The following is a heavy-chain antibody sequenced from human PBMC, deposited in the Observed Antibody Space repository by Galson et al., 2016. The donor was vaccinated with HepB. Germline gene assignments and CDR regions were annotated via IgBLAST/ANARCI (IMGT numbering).Heavy chain of an antibody. CDR2: ISDSGTNT. CDR1: GFPFSSYT. V-gene: IGHV3-23*01. J-gene: IGHJ4*02. Sequence: SLRLSCAASGFPFSSYTMTWVRQSPGKGLEWVSAISDSGTNTYYADSVKGRFTISRDNSRNTLYLQMNSLRAEDTAIYYRAKGRGTVSPDYWGQGTLVTVSS. CDR3: AKGRGTVSPDY. D-gene: IGHD1-14*01.